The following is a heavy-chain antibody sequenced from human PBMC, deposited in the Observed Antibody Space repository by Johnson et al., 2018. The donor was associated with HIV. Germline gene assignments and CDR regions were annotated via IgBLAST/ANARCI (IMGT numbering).Heavy chain of an antibody. Sequence: VQLVESGGVVVWPGGSLRLSCAASGFAFADYGMHWVRQPPGKGLEWVSFIDWDGISAYSADSVKGRFTISRDNNKNSLYLEMNSLRAEDTALYYCAKGPGDALDIWGQGTMVTVSS. CDR2: IDWDGISA. J-gene: IGHJ3*02. V-gene: IGHV3-43D*03. CDR1: GFAFADYG. CDR3: AKGPGDALDI.